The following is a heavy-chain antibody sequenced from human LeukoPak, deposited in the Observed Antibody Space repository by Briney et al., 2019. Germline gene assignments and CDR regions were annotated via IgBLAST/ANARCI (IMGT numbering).Heavy chain of an antibody. CDR2: ISYDGSNK. CDR1: GFTFSSYA. J-gene: IGHJ4*02. D-gene: IGHD6-19*01. CDR3: ARDGYSSGWYLVGY. Sequence: QTGGSLRLSCAASGFTFSSYAMHWVRQAPGKGLEWVAVISYDGSNKYYADSVKGRFTISRGNSKNTLYLQMNSLRAEDTAVYYCARDGYSSGWYLVGYWGQGTLVTVSS. V-gene: IGHV3-30-3*01.